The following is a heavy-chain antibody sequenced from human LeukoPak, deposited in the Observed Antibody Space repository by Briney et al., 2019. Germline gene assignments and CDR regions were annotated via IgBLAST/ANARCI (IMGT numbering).Heavy chain of an antibody. J-gene: IGHJ5*02. CDR1: GYSISSGYY. CDR3: ARRDFDGITMVRGVMENWFDP. CDR2: IYHSGST. Sequence: SETLSLTCTVSGYSISSGYYWGWIRQPPGKGLEWIGSIYHSGSTYYNPSLKSRVTISVDTSKNQFSLKLSSVTAADTAVYYCARRDFDGITMVRGVMENWFDPWGQGTLVTVSS. V-gene: IGHV4-38-2*02. D-gene: IGHD3-10*01.